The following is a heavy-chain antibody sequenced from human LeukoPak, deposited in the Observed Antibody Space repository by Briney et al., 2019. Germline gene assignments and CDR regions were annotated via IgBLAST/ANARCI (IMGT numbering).Heavy chain of an antibody. Sequence: GGSLRLSCAASGFSFSSYSMNWVRQAPGKGLEWVSYISGSGNAKHYTDSVEGRFTISRDNAKNALYLQMNSLRVEDTAVYFCARDYVYAFDYWGQGTLVTVSS. J-gene: IGHJ4*02. V-gene: IGHV3-48*01. CDR2: ISGSGNAK. CDR1: GFSFSSYS. D-gene: IGHD2/OR15-2a*01. CDR3: ARDYVYAFDY.